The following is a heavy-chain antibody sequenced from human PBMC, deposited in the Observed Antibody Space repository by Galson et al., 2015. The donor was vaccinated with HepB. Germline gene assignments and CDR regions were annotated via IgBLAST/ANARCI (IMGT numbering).Heavy chain of an antibody. V-gene: IGHV3-23*01. J-gene: IGHJ4*02. CDR2: ISGSGGST. CDR3: AKDPTEHYSSSWYYFDY. D-gene: IGHD6-13*01. CDR1: GFTFSSYA. Sequence: SLRLSCAASGFTFSSYAMSWVRQAPGKGLEWVSAISGSGGSTYYADSVKGRSTISRDSSKNTLYLQMNSLRAEDTAVYYCAKDPTEHYSSSWYYFDYWGQGTLVTVSS.